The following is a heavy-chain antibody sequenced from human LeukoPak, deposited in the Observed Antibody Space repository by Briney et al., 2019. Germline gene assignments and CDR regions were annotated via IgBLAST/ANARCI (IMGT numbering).Heavy chain of an antibody. CDR1: GGSISGYY. Sequence: SETLSLTCTVSGGSISGYYWNWIRQPAGKGLEWIGRIYTSGNTNYNPSLKSRVTMSIDTSKNQFSLKLSSVTAADTAVYYCACSGLAPFVRFDPWGQGTLVTVSS. D-gene: IGHD2-15*01. V-gene: IGHV4-4*07. CDR2: IYTSGNT. CDR3: ACSGLAPFVRFDP. J-gene: IGHJ5*02.